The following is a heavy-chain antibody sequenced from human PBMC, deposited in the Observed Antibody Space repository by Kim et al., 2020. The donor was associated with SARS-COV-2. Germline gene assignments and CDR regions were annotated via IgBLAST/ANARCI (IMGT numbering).Heavy chain of an antibody. D-gene: IGHD4-17*01. CDR3: ARDSLTYDWYFDL. J-gene: IGHJ2*01. V-gene: IGHV1-2*02. Sequence: YATKFQGRVTMTRDTSISTAYMELSRLRSDDTAVYYCARDSLTYDWYFDLWGRGTLVTVSS.